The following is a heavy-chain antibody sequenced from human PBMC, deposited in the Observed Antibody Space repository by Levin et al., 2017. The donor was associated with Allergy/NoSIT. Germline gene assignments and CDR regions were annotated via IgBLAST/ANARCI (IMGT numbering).Heavy chain of an antibody. J-gene: IGHJ6*02. CDR2: INHSGST. CDR1: GGSFSGYY. Sequence: SETLSLTCAVYGGSFSGYYWSWIRQPPGKGLEWIGEINHSGSTNYNPSLKSRVTISVDTSKNQFSLKLSSVTAADTAVYYCARVRQWLVSWVYDYGMDVWGQGTTVTVSS. CDR3: ARVRQWLVSWVYDYGMDV. V-gene: IGHV4-34*01. D-gene: IGHD6-19*01.